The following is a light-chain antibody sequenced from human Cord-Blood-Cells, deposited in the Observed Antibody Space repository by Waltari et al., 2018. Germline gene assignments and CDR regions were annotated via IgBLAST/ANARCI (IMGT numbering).Light chain of an antibody. CDR2: AAS. CDR1: QSIISY. Sequence: DIQMTQSPSSSSASAGDRATITCRASQSIISYLNWYQQKPGKAPKPLIYAASSLQSGVPSRFSGSGSGTDFTLTISSLQPEDFATYYCQQSYSTPWTFGQGTKVEIK. J-gene: IGKJ1*01. CDR3: QQSYSTPWT. V-gene: IGKV1-39*01.